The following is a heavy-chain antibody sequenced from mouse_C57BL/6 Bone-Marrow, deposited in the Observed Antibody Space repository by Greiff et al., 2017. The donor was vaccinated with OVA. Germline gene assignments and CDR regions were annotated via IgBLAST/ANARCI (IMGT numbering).Heavy chain of an antibody. Sequence: VQLQQSGAELVKPGASVKLSCKASGYTFTEYTIHWVKQRSGQGLEWIGWFYPGSGSIKYNEKFKDKATLTADKSSSSVYMELSRLTSEDSAVYFCARHEDPLLLRFPWFAYWGQGTLVTVSA. D-gene: IGHD1-1*01. CDR2: FYPGSGSI. J-gene: IGHJ3*01. V-gene: IGHV1-62-2*01. CDR3: ARHEDPLLLRFPWFAY. CDR1: GYTFTEYT.